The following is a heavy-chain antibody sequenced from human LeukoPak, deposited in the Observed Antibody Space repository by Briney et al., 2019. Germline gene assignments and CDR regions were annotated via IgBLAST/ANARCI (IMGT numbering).Heavy chain of an antibody. CDR2: ISDSGGRT. J-gene: IGHJ4*02. D-gene: IGHD6-19*01. CDR1: GFTFSSYA. Sequence: GGSLRLSCAASGFTFSSYAMSWVRQAPGKGLEWISVISDSGGRTYYADSVKGRFTISRDNSKNTLYLQMNSLRAEDTAVYYCAKDLSLRSSDWYPGFGYWGQGTLVTVSS. CDR3: AKDLSLRSSDWYPGFGY. V-gene: IGHV3-23*01.